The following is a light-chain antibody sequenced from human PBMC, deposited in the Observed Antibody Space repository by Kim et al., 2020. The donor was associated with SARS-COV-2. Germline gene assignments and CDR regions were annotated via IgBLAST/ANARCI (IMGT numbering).Light chain of an antibody. J-gene: IGLJ1*01. V-gene: IGLV3-1*01. Sequence: SYELTQPPSVSVSPGQTASITCSGDKLEDKFVCWYQQKPGQSPVLVIYQDSKRPSRIPERFSGSNSGNIATLTISGTQAMDEADYYCQAWDSSTGVFGTGTKVTVL. CDR2: QDS. CDR1: KLEDKF. CDR3: QAWDSSTGV.